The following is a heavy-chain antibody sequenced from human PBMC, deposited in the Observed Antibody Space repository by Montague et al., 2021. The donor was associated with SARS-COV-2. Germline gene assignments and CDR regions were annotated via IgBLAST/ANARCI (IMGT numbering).Heavy chain of an antibody. Sequence: SETLSLTCTVSGGAISSSSYYWGWIRQPPGKGLEWIGSIYYSGSTYYNPSLKSRVTISVDTSKNQFSLKLSSVTAADTAVYYCARDTRITMLVVVNRYSMDVGGQGTTVTVSS. J-gene: IGHJ6*02. CDR2: IYYSGST. CDR1: GGAISSSSYY. D-gene: IGHD3-22*01. V-gene: IGHV4-39*07. CDR3: ARDTRITMLVVVNRYSMDV.